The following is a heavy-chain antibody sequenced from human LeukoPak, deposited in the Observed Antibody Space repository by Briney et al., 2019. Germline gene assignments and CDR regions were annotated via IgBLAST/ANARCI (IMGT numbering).Heavy chain of an antibody. V-gene: IGHV1-69*05. D-gene: IGHD6-13*01. J-gene: IGHJ5*02. CDR1: GGTFSSYA. CDR3: ARDLSTGYSKNWFDP. Sequence: ASVTVSCKASGGTFSSYAISWVRQAPGQGLEWMGGIIPIFGTANYAQKFQGRVTITTDESASTAYVELSSLRSEDAAVYYCARDLSTGYSKNWFDPWGQGTLVTVSS. CDR2: IIPIFGTA.